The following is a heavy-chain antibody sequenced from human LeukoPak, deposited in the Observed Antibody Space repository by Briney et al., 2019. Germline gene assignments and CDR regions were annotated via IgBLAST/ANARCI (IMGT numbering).Heavy chain of an antibody. D-gene: IGHD4-23*01. CDR1: GFTFSNAW. CDR2: ITSKTDHETT. V-gene: IGHV3-15*01. J-gene: IGHJ4*02. CDR3: TTDLSTAVGY. Sequence: PGVSVRLSCAASGFTFSNAWMSWVRQAPGKGLEWVGRITSKTDHETTDYAAPVKGRFTISRDDSKNTLYLQMNSLKTEDTAVYYCTTDLSTAVGYWGQGTLVTASA.